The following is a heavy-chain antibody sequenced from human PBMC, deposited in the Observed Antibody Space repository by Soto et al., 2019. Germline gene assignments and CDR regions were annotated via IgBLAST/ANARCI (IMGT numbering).Heavy chain of an antibody. J-gene: IGHJ6*02. Sequence: GASVKVSCKASGYTFTSYGISWVRQAPGQGLEWMGWISAYNGNTNYAQKLQGRVTMTTDTSTSTAYMELRSLRSDDTALYYCARGDYDFWSGIGGMDVWGQGTTVTVSS. CDR3: ARGDYDFWSGIGGMDV. CDR1: GYTFTSYG. V-gene: IGHV1-18*01. D-gene: IGHD3-3*01. CDR2: ISAYNGNT.